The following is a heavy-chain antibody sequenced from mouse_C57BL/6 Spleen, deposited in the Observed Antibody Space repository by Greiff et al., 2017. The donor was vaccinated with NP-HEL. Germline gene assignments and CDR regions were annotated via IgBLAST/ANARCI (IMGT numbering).Heavy chain of an antibody. V-gene: IGHV5-16*01. CDR3: GRVGGKGDRDY. Sequence: EVMLVESEGGLVQPGSSMKLSCTASGFTFSDYYMAWVRQVPEKGLEWVANINYDGSSTYYLASLKSRFIISRDNAKNILYLQMSSMKSDDTATYYGGRVGGKGDRDYWGQGTTVTVSS. CDR1: GFTFSDYY. CDR2: INYDGSST. J-gene: IGHJ4*01. D-gene: IGHD2-1*01.